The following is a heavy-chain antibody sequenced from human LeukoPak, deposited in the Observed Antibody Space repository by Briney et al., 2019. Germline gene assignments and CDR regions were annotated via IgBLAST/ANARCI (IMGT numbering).Heavy chain of an antibody. D-gene: IGHD3-3*01. Sequence: PSETLSLTCTVSGGSISSGGYYWSWIRQHPGKGLEWIGYIYYSGSTYYNPSLKSRVTISVDTSKNQFSLKLSSVTAADTAVYYCARAHPPYYDFWSGYVDYWGQGTLVTVSS. CDR3: ARAHPPYYDFWSGYVDY. CDR2: IYYSGST. CDR1: GGSISSGGYY. V-gene: IGHV4-31*03. J-gene: IGHJ4*02.